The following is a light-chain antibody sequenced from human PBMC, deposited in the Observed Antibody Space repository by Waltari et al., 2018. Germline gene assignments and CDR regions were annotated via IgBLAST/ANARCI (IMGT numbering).Light chain of an antibody. CDR1: QRVSNW. CDR2: AAS. V-gene: IGKV1-12*01. CDR3: QQANSFPLS. Sequence: IQWSQSPYSVSPSVVDRVPTSCRATQRVSNWLAWFQQKPGKAPKLLIYAASSLQSWVPSRFSGSGSWTDFTLIISSLETEDFATYYCQQANSFPLSFGQGTRVEI. J-gene: IGKJ5*01.